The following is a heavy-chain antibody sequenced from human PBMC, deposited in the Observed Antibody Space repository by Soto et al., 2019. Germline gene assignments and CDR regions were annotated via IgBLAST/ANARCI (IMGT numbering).Heavy chain of an antibody. CDR3: VKDEEPYSGGRWFDALDI. CDR2: INQDESKK. D-gene: IGHD2-15*01. V-gene: IGHV3-7*01. CDR1: GFTFSRYW. Sequence: GGSLRLSCAASGFTFSRYWMNWVRQAPGKGLEWVANINQDESKKYYLDSVKGRFSISRDNADNSLYLQMNSLRVEDTALYYCVKDEEPYSGGRWFDALDIWGQGTVVTVSS. J-gene: IGHJ3*02.